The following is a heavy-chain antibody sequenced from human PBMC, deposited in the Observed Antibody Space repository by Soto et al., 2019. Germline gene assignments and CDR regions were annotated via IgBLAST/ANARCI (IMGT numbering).Heavy chain of an antibody. CDR2: IGPYNGKT. D-gene: IGHD3-10*01. J-gene: IGHJ4*02. V-gene: IGHV1-18*01. CDR1: CYSFSQYC. Sequence: SVKGYCKASCYSFSQYCISWVRLAPGQGLEWMGWIGPYNGKTNYAQKLQGRVTMTTDTSTNTAYMELRSLRSDDTAVYYCARDLDGSGSYYTDFWGQGTLVTVSS. CDR3: ARDLDGSGSYYTDF.